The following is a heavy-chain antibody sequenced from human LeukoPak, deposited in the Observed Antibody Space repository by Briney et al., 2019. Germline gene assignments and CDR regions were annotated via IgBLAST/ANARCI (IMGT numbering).Heavy chain of an antibody. Sequence: GGSLRLSCAASGFTFSSYSMNWVRQAPGKGGGWVSYISSSSSTIYYADSVKGRFTISRDNAKNSLYLQMNSLRAEDTAVYYCARVGIAAAPYYYYYMDVWGKGTTVTVSS. CDR2: ISSSSSTI. J-gene: IGHJ6*03. V-gene: IGHV3-48*01. D-gene: IGHD6-13*01. CDR1: GFTFSSYS. CDR3: ARVGIAAAPYYYYYMDV.